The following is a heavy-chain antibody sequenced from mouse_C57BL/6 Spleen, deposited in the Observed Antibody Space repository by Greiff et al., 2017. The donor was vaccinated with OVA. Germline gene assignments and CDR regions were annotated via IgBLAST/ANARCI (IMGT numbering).Heavy chain of an antibody. CDR3: ARSRDGYYLHPYFDY. CDR1: GYSFTGYY. CDR2: INPSTGGT. Sequence: EVQLQQSGPELVKPGASVKISCKASGYSFTGYYMNWVKQSPEKSLEWIGEINPSTGGTTYNQKFKAKATLTVDKSSSTAYMQLKSLTSEDSAVYYCARSRDGYYLHPYFDYWGQGTTLTVAS. V-gene: IGHV1-42*01. D-gene: IGHD2-3*01. J-gene: IGHJ2*01.